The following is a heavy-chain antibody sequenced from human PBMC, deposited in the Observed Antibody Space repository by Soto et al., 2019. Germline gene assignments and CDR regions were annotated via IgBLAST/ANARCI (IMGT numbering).Heavy chain of an antibody. CDR1: GGSISSSSFY. D-gene: IGHD6-13*01. J-gene: IGHJ4*02. V-gene: IGHV4-39*01. Sequence: SETLSLTCTVSGGSISSSSFYWDWIRQPPGKGLEWIGTIYYSGSTSYNPSLKSRVTISIDSSKNQFSLKLSSVTAADTAVYYCARRSFTAADYWGQGTLVTVSS. CDR2: IYYSGST. CDR3: ARRSFTAADY.